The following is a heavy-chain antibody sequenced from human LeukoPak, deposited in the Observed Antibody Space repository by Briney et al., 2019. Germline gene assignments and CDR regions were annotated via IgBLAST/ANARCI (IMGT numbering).Heavy chain of an antibody. CDR3: ARDEIYSGSFSGYFDY. CDR1: GFAFSSYE. D-gene: IGHD1-26*01. Sequence: GGSLRLSCAASGFAFSSYEMNWVRQAPGKGLEWVSYISHSGSTIYYADSVKGRFTISRDNAKHSLYLQMNSLRAEDTAVYYCARDEIYSGSFSGYFDYWGQGTLVTVSS. J-gene: IGHJ4*02. V-gene: IGHV3-48*03. CDR2: ISHSGSTI.